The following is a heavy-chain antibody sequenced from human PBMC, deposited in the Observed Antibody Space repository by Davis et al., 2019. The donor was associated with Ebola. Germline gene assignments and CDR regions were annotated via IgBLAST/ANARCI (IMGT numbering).Heavy chain of an antibody. CDR2: IIPLFGTT. Sequence: AASVKVSCKASGNTISTYTIDWVRQAPGQGLEWMGGIIPLFGTTNYAQKFRGRVMITADKSTRIAYMELSSLRSEDTAVYYCFARPPNYVDYWGQGTLVTVSS. CDR3: FARPPNYVDY. CDR1: GNTISTYT. J-gene: IGHJ4*02. V-gene: IGHV1-69*06.